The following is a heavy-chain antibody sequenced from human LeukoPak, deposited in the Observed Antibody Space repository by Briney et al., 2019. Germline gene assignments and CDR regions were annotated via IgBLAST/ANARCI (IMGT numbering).Heavy chain of an antibody. J-gene: IGHJ6*04. Sequence: GASVKVSCKASGYTFTSYAMHWVRQAPGRRLEWMGWINAGNGNTKYSQKFQGRVTITRDTSASTAYMELSSLRSEDTAVYYCARVYGSGSYDYYYGMDVWGKGTTVTVSS. V-gene: IGHV1-3*01. CDR2: INAGNGNT. CDR1: GYTFTSYA. CDR3: ARVYGSGSYDYYYGMDV. D-gene: IGHD3-10*01.